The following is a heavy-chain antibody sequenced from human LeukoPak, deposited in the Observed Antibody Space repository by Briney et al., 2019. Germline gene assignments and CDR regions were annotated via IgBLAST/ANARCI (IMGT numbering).Heavy chain of an antibody. CDR1: SGSISSYY. CDR3: ARAGGDAYYYYYGMDV. CDR2: IYYSGST. D-gene: IGHD2-21*02. Sequence: SETLSLTCTVSSGSISSYYWSWIRQPPGKGLEWIGYIYYSGSTNYNPSLKSRVTISVDTSKNQFSLKLSSVTAADTAVYYCARAGGDAYYYYYGMDVWGQGTTVTVSS. J-gene: IGHJ6*02. V-gene: IGHV4-59*08.